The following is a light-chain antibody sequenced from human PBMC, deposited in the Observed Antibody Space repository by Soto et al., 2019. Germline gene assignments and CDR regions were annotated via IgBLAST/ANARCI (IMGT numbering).Light chain of an antibody. CDR3: QQYNDYPLT. CDR2: KAS. V-gene: IGKV1-5*03. Sequence: DIQMTQSPSTLSASVGDRVTITCRASQSISSWLAWYQQKPGKAPNLLIYKASSLESGVPSRFRGSGSGTEFTLTISSLQPDDFGTYYCQQYNDYPLTFGGGTKVEIK. J-gene: IGKJ4*01. CDR1: QSISSW.